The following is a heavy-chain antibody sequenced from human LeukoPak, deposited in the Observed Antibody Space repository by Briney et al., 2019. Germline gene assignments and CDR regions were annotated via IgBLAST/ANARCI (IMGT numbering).Heavy chain of an antibody. CDR1: GDSISFSTYY. CDR3: ARRSKLGYYFDS. Sequence: SETLSLTCTVSGDSISFSTYYWGWIRQTPGKGLEWIGSFFYSGSTYHNPSLKSRVTMSVDRSKNQFSLNLSSVTAADTAVYSCARRSKLGYYFDSWGQGILVTVSS. CDR2: FFYSGST. V-gene: IGHV4-39*01. J-gene: IGHJ4*02. D-gene: IGHD3-16*01.